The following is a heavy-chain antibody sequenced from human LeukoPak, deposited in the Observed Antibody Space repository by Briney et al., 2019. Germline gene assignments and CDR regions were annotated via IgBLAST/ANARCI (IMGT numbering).Heavy chain of an antibody. V-gene: IGHV3-7*01. J-gene: IGHJ6*03. CDR2: IKQDGSEK. D-gene: IGHD1-1*01. CDR1: GFTFSSYW. Sequence: PGGSLRLSCAASGFTFSSYWMSWVRQAPGKGLEWVANIKQDGSEKYYVDSVKGRFTISRDNAKNSLYLQMNSLRAEDTAVYYCARLQVSRKNWNDRYYYYYMDVWGKGTTVTVSS. CDR3: ARLQVSRKNWNDRYYYYYMDV.